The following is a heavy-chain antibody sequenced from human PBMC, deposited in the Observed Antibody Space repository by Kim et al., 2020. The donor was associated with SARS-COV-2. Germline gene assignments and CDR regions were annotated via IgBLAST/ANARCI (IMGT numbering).Heavy chain of an antibody. D-gene: IGHD2-15*01. V-gene: IGHV4-59*01. CDR3: ARASSCRGNGGVFFYFDY. CDR2: IYYSGSP. CDR1: GGSISSYY. J-gene: IGHJ4*01. Sequence: SETLSLTCTASGGSISSYYWSWIRQPPGKGLEWIGYIYYSGSPNYNPSLMSRVTISVDTSKNQFYLKLSSVTAADTAAYYCARASSCRGNGGVFFYFDY.